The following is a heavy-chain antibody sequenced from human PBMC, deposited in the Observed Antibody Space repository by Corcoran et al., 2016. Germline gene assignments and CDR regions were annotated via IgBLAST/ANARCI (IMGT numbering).Heavy chain of an antibody. D-gene: IGHD3-16*02. CDR1: GGSFSGYY. CDR2: INHSGST. CDR3: ARGRYDYVWGSYRQLRNFDY. J-gene: IGHJ4*02. V-gene: IGHV4-34*01. Sequence: QVQLQQWGAGLLKPSETLSLTCAVYGGSFSGYYWSWIRQPPGKGLEWIGEINHSGSTNYNPSLKSRVTISVDTSKNQFSLKLGSVTAADTAVYYCARGRYDYVWGSYRQLRNFDYWGQGTLVTVSS.